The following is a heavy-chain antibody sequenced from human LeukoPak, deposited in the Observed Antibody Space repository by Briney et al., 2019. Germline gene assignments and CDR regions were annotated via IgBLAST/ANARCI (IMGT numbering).Heavy chain of an antibody. CDR3: ARDRGPSIAAAGYFDY. CDR1: GGTFSSYA. V-gene: IGHV1-69*13. D-gene: IGHD6-13*01. J-gene: IGHJ4*02. Sequence: GALVKVSCKASGGTFSSYAISWVRQAPGQGLEWMGGIIPIFGTANYAQKFQGRVTITADESTSTAYMELSSLRSEDTAVYYCARDRGPSIAAAGYFDYWGQGTLVTVSS. CDR2: IIPIFGTA.